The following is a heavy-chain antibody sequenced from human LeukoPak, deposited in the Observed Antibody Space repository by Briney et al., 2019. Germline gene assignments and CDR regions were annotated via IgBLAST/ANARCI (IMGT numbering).Heavy chain of an antibody. J-gene: IGHJ5*02. CDR1: GGTFSSYA. Sequence: SVKVSCKASGGTFSSYAISWVRQAPGQGLEWMGGIIPIFGTANYAQKFQGRVTITADESTSTAYMELSSLRSEDTAVYYCARGLLDCSSTSRYTDNWFDPWGQGILVTVSS. CDR3: ARGLLDCSSTSRYTDNWFDP. V-gene: IGHV1-69*01. CDR2: IIPIFGTA. D-gene: IGHD2-2*02.